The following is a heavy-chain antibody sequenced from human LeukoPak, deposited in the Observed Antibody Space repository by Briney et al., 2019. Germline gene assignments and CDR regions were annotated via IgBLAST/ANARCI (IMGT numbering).Heavy chain of an antibody. CDR2: ISGSGGST. CDR1: GFTFSSYA. D-gene: IGHD3-3*01. J-gene: IGHJ4*02. V-gene: IGHV3-23*01. CDR3: AKGAGFLEWLLYTY. Sequence: GGSLRLSCAASGFTFSSYAMSWVRQAPGKGLEWVSAISGSGGSTYYADSVKGRFTISRDNSKNTLYLQMNSLRAEDAAVYYCAKGAGFLEWLLYTYWGQGTLVTVSS.